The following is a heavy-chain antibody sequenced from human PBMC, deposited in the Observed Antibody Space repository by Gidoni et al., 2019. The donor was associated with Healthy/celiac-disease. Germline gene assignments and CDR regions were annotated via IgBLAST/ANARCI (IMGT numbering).Heavy chain of an antibody. CDR1: GFTFSSYG. Sequence: QVQLVESGGGVVQPGRSLRLSCAASGFTFSSYGMPWVRQAPGKGLGWVAVIWYDGSNKYYADSVKGRFTISRDNSKNTLYLQMNSLRAEDTAVYYCARIAPGASYYDSSGYRTAVEADAFDIWGQGTMVTVSS. D-gene: IGHD3-22*01. J-gene: IGHJ3*02. CDR2: IWYDGSNK. CDR3: ARIAPGASYYDSSGYRTAVEADAFDI. V-gene: IGHV3-33*01.